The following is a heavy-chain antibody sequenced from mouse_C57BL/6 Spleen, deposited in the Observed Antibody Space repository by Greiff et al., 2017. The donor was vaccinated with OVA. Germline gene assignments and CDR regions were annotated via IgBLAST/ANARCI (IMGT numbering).Heavy chain of an antibody. Sequence: QVQLKQPGAELVKPGASVKLSCKASGYTFTSYWMHWVKQRPGQGLEWIGMIHPNSGSTNYNEKFKSKATLTADKSSSTAYMQLSSLTSEDAAVYYCARRGVVADYWYFDVWGTGTTVTVSS. CDR1: GYTFTSYW. D-gene: IGHD1-1*01. CDR3: ARRGVVADYWYFDV. V-gene: IGHV1-64*01. CDR2: IHPNSGST. J-gene: IGHJ1*03.